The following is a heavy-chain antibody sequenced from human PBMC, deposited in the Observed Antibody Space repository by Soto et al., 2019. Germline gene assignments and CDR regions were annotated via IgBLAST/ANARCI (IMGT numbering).Heavy chain of an antibody. D-gene: IGHD3-22*01. CDR3: AREPYYDSSGYYYYYCMDV. Sequence: QVQLVQSGAEVKKPGSSVKVSCKASGGTFSSYAISWVRQAPGQGLEWMGGIIPIFGTANYAQKFQARVTNTADEYTNAAYMELSSLRHEDTAVYYCAREPYYDSSGYYYYYCMDVWGQGGTVTVSS. CDR2: IIPIFGTA. CDR1: GGTFSSYA. V-gene: IGHV1-69*01. J-gene: IGHJ6*01.